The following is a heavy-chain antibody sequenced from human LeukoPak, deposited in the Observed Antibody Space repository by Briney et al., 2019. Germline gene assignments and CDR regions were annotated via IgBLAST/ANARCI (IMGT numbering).Heavy chain of an antibody. CDR3: ARRYLPGFDY. CDR2: IYYSGST. J-gene: IGHJ4*02. CDR1: GGSISTRDYY. V-gene: IGHV4-39*01. D-gene: IGHD2-2*01. Sequence: PSATLSLTCTVSGGSISTRDYYWAWIRQPPGKGLEWIATIYYSGSTYYNPSLKSRVTISLDTSENQFSLRLSSVTAADTAVYYCARRYLPGFDYWGQGTLVTVSS.